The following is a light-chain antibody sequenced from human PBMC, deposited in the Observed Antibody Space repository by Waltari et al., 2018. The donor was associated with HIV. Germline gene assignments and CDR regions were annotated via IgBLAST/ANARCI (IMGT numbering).Light chain of an antibody. V-gene: IGLV3-25*03. J-gene: IGLJ3*02. Sequence: SHELTQPPSVSVSPGQTARLTCSGDALPQQYAYWYQQKPGQAPVLVIYKDSERPSGITGRFSGSSSGTIVTLTISGVQAEDEADYYCQSPDSSGTWVFGGGTKLTVL. CDR3: QSPDSSGTWV. CDR2: KDS. CDR1: ALPQQY.